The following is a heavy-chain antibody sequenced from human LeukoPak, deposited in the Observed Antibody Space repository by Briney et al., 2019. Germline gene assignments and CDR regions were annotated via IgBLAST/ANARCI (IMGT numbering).Heavy chain of an antibody. CDR2: ISGSGGST. D-gene: IGHD6-19*01. J-gene: IGHJ5*02. CDR3: AKKTRRGSSGWYWFDP. Sequence: GGSLRLSCAASGFTFSSYAMSWVRQAPGKGLEWVSDISGSGGSTYYADSVKGRFTISRDNSKNTLYLQMNSLRAEDTAVYYCAKKTRRGSSGWYWFDPWGQGTLVTVSS. CDR1: GFTFSSYA. V-gene: IGHV3-23*01.